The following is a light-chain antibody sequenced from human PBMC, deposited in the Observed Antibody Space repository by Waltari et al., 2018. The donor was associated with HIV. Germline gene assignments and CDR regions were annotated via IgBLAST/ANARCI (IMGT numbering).Light chain of an antibody. Sequence: NFMLIQPHPVPESPGKTVTISCTPSSGSIASNYVQWHQQRPGSAPTTVIYADNQRPSGVPARVSGSIDSSSNSASLTISGLKTEDEADYYCQSYDSSNQRVFGGGTKLTVL. J-gene: IGLJ3*02. CDR2: ADN. CDR1: SGSIASNY. V-gene: IGLV6-57*03. CDR3: QSYDSSNQRV.